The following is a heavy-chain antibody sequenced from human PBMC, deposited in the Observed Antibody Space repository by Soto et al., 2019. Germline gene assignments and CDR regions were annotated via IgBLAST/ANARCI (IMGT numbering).Heavy chain of an antibody. CDR2: ISDGGRTI. D-gene: IGHD3-22*01. CDR1: GFTLSSYS. V-gene: IGHV3-48*01. CDR3: ARIRTSGYYYTDAFDI. J-gene: IGHJ3*02. Sequence: PGGSLRLSCAASGFTLSSYSINWVRQAPGKGLEWVSYISDGGRTIYYADSVKGRFTISRDNAKNSLYLQMNSLRAEDTAVYYYARIRTSGYYYTDAFDIWGQGTMVTVSS.